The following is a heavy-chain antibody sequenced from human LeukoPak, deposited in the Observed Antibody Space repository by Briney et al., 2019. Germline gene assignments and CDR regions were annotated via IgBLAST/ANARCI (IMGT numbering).Heavy chain of an antibody. CDR1: GGSISSGSYY. CDR3: ARVVVTTVVTYYWYFDL. D-gene: IGHD4-23*01. J-gene: IGHJ2*01. CDR2: IYTSGST. Sequence: SETLSLTCTVSGGSISSGSYYWSRIRQPAGKGLEWIGRIYTSGSTNYNPSLKSRVTISVDTSKNQFSLKLSSVTAADTAVYYCARVVVTTVVTYYWYFDLWGRGTLVTVSS. V-gene: IGHV4-61*02.